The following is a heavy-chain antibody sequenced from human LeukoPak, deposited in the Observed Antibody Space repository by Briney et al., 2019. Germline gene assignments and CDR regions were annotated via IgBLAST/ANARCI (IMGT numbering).Heavy chain of an antibody. CDR1: GYTFTSNY. D-gene: IGHD3-9*01. Sequence: ASVKVSCKASGYTFTSNYIHWVRQAPGQGLEWMGMIYPRDGSTSYAQKFQGRVTITADESTSTAYMELSSLRSEDTAVYYCARVTGSPGDYYYYGMDVWGQGTTVTVSS. CDR2: IYPRDGST. CDR3: ARVTGSPGDYYYYGMDV. V-gene: IGHV1-46*01. J-gene: IGHJ6*02.